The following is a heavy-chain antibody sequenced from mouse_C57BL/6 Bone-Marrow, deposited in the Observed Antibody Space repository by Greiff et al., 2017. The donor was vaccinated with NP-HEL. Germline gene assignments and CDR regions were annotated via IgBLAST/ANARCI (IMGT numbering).Heavy chain of an antibody. CDR3: AINYYGSSSWFAY. CDR1: GFTFSSYT. J-gene: IGHJ3*01. Sequence: EVKLVESGGGLVKPGGSLKLSCAASGFTFSSYTMSWVRQTPEKRLEWVATISGGGGNTYYPDSVQGRFTISRDNAKNTLYLQMTSLRSEDTALYYCAINYYGSSSWFAYRGQGPLVTVSA. CDR2: ISGGGGNT. V-gene: IGHV5-9*01. D-gene: IGHD1-1*01.